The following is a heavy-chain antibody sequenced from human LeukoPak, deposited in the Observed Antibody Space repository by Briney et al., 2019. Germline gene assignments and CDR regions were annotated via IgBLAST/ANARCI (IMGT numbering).Heavy chain of an antibody. Sequence: GGSLRLFCTASGFTFGDYAMSWVRQAPGKGLEWVGFIRSKAYGGTTEYAASVKGRFTISRDDSKSIAYLQMNSLKTEDTAVYYCTRDLQPVVPAADYYFDYWGQGTLVTVSS. D-gene: IGHD2-2*01. CDR1: GFTFGDYA. CDR3: TRDLQPVVPAADYYFDY. CDR2: IRSKAYGGTT. V-gene: IGHV3-49*04. J-gene: IGHJ4*02.